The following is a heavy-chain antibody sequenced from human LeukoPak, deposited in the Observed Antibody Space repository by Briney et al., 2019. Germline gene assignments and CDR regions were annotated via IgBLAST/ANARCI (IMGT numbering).Heavy chain of an antibody. CDR1: GFTFSSYG. J-gene: IGHJ3*02. D-gene: IGHD6-13*01. Sequence: GGSLRLSCAASGFTFSSYGMHWVRQAPGKGLEWVAVISYDGSNKYYADSVKGRFTISRDNSKNTLYLQMNSLRAEDTAVYYCAKILQQLIPLDAFDIWGQGTMVTVSS. V-gene: IGHV3-30*18. CDR3: AKILQQLIPLDAFDI. CDR2: ISYDGSNK.